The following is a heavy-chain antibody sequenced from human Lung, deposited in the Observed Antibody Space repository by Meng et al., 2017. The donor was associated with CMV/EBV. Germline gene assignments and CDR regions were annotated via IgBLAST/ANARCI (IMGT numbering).Heavy chain of an antibody. Sequence: FSRYYWSWSRQPPGKGLEWIGEINHSGSTNYNPSLKSRVTISVDTSKNQFSLKLSSVTAADTAVYYCARRRVLITIFGVVLDRSFDYWGQGTLVTVSS. J-gene: IGHJ4*02. CDR1: FSRYY. CDR3: ARRRVLITIFGVVLDRSFDY. D-gene: IGHD3-3*01. V-gene: IGHV4-34*01. CDR2: INHSGST.